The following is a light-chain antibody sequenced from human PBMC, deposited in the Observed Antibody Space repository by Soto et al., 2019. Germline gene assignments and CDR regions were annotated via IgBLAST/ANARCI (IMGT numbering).Light chain of an antibody. J-gene: IGKJ1*01. CDR3: QQSYSTPPWT. CDR2: AAS. Sequence: DIQMTQSPSYLSTSVGDSITITCRASQSIVTYLNWYLQKPGKAPKLLIYAASNLQSGVPSRFSGSGSGTDFTLTISSLQPEDFATYFCQQSYSTPPWTFGQGTKVDI. CDR1: QSIVTY. V-gene: IGKV1-39*01.